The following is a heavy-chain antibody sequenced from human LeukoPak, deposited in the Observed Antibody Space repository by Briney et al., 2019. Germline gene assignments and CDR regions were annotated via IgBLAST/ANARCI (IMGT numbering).Heavy chain of an antibody. V-gene: IGHV3-7*01. J-gene: IGHJ6*02. D-gene: IGHD3-10*01. CDR3: ARDRFYYGSGSYYGMDV. CDR2: IKQDGSEK. Sequence: GGSLRLSCAASGFTFSSYWMSWVRQAPGKGLEWVANIKQDGSEKYYVDSVEGRFTISRDNAKNSLYLQMNSLRAEDTAVYYCARDRFYYGSGSYYGMDVWGQGTTVTVSS. CDR1: GFTFSSYW.